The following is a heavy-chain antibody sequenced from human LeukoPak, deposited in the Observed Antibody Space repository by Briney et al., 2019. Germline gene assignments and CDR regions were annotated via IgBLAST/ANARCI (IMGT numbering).Heavy chain of an antibody. CDR3: ARDSRQPRYTSSWSHYYYYMEV. J-gene: IGHJ6*03. D-gene: IGHD6-13*01. CDR1: GGTFSSYA. Sequence: SVKVSCKASGGTFSSYAISWVRQAPGQGLEWMGGIIPIFGTANYAQKFQGRVTITTDESTSTAYMDLSSLRSEDTAVYYCARDSRQPRYTSSWSHYYYYMEVWGKGTTVTVSS. V-gene: IGHV1-69*05. CDR2: IIPIFGTA.